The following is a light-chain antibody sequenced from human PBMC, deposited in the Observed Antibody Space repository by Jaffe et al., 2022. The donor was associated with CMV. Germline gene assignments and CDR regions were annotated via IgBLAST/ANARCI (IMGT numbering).Light chain of an antibody. CDR1: QSVLSSSDNQNY. CDR2: WTS. V-gene: IGKV4-1*01. CDR3: QQYYSTPQT. Sequence: DIVMTQSPDSLAVSLGERATINCKSSQSVLSSSDNQNYLAWYQQKPGQPPKLLIYWTSTRESGVPDRFSGSGSGTDFTLTISSLQAADVAVYYCQQYYSTPQTFGQGTKVEIK. J-gene: IGKJ1*01.